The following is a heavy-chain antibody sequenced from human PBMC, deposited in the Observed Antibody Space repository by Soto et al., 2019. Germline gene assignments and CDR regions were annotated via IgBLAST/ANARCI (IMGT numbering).Heavy chain of an antibody. V-gene: IGHV4-34*01. J-gene: IGHJ6*02. Sequence: GSLRLSCAASGCTFSSYAMSWIRQPPGKGLEWIGEINHSGSTNYNPSLKSRVTISVDTSKNQFSLKLSSVTAADTAVYYCARVDVGKEGSYGDKYYYYYGMDVWGQGTTVTVSS. CDR2: INHSGST. D-gene: IGHD5-18*01. CDR3: ARVDVGKEGSYGDKYYYYYGMDV. CDR1: GCTFSSYA.